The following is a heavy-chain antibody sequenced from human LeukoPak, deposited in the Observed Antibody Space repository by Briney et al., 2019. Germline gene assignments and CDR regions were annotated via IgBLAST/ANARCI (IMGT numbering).Heavy chain of an antibody. CDR3: AREDHSTYAY. CDR1: GFSFSSYW. Sequence: GGSLRLSCTASGFSFSSYWMSWVRQTPGKGLEWVASIKQDGTEKYYVDSVKGRFTISKGNSKNSLYLQMNTLRAEDTAVYYCAREDHSTYAYWGQGTLVTVSS. D-gene: IGHD2/OR15-2a*01. J-gene: IGHJ4*02. V-gene: IGHV3-7*01. CDR2: IKQDGTEK.